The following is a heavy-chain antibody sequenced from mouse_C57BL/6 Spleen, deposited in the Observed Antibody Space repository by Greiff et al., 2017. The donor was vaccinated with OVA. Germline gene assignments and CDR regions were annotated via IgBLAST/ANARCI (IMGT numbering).Heavy chain of an antibody. D-gene: IGHD2-4*01. CDR3: ARHDYDYDGFAY. CDR1: GFTFSDYY. Sequence: EVMLVESGGGLVQPGGSLKLSCAASGFTFSDYYMYWVRQTPEKRLEWVAYISNGGGSTYYPDTVKDRFTISRDNAKNTLYLQMSRLKSEDTAMYYCARHDYDYDGFAYWGQGTLVTVSA. J-gene: IGHJ3*01. CDR2: ISNGGGST. V-gene: IGHV5-12*01.